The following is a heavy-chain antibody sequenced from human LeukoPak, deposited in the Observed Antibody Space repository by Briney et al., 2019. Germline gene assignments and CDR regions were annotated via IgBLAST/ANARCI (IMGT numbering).Heavy chain of an antibody. CDR3: AKGHGFGDYLYDY. V-gene: IGHV3-23*01. J-gene: IGHJ4*02. CDR2: ISDSADST. D-gene: IGHD4-17*01. Sequence: GGSLRLSCAASGFTFSSYSMNWVRQAPGKGLEWVSGISDSADSTYYADSVKGRFTISRDNSKNTLYLQMNRLRAEDTAVYYCAKGHGFGDYLYDYWGQGTLVTVSS. CDR1: GFTFSSYS.